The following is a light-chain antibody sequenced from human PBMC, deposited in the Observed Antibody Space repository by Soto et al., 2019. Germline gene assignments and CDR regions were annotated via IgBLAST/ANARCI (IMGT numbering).Light chain of an antibody. CDR1: QSLSSN. V-gene: IGKV3-15*01. J-gene: IGKJ1*01. CDR2: RAS. CDR3: QTYSNWPPWT. Sequence: EILLTQSPDTVSVSPGETATLSCRASQSLSSNLAWYQQTPGQAPRLLIFRASTRATGIPARFSATGSGTDFTLTISRLQSEDCAVYYCQTYSNWPPWTFGPGTKGDIK.